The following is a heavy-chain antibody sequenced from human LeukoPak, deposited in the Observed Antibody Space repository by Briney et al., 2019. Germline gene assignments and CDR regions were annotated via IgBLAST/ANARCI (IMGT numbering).Heavy chain of an antibody. CDR3: AREGGPYRPLDY. V-gene: IGHV4-4*02. J-gene: IGHJ4*02. Sequence: SETLSLTCGVSGGSISFTNWWTWVRQPPGKGLEWIGEVHLDGRTNYNPSLQSRLTMSVDFSESHISLKLTSVTAADTAVYYCAREGGPYRPLDYSGQGTLVTVSS. CDR1: GGSISFTNW. CDR2: VHLDGRT.